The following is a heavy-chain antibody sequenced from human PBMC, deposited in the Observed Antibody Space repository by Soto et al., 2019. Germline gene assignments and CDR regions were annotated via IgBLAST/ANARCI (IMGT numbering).Heavy chain of an antibody. J-gene: IGHJ5*01. CDR1: GFTFSSYA. CDR2: ISGSVGST. D-gene: IGHD3-22*01. CDR3: AKGSGEMYYYDSSCYSYLSS. Sequence: EVQLLESGGGLVQPGGSLRLSCAASGFTFSSYAMSWVRQAPGKGLEWVSAISGSVGSTYYADSVKGRFTISTDNSKNTLQLQINSLSAADQAVYYCAKGSGEMYYYDSSCYSYLSSLGQGTLVTVSS. V-gene: IGHV3-23*01.